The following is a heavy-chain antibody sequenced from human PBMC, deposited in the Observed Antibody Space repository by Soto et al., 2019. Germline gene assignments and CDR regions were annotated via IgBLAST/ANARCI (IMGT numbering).Heavy chain of an antibody. CDR2: IIPFIGKA. Sequence: SVHVSRKSSGGTIRRYAISWLRLAPGQGLEWMGRIIPFIGKANYAQKFQGRGTITEDESTSTAYIELTSLRSEGTAVYYCARVVMTKVTASYYFAMDVWGQGTTVTVSS. J-gene: IGHJ6*02. CDR1: GGTIRRYA. V-gene: IGHV1-69*11. CDR3: ARVVMTKVTASYYFAMDV. D-gene: IGHD4-4*01.